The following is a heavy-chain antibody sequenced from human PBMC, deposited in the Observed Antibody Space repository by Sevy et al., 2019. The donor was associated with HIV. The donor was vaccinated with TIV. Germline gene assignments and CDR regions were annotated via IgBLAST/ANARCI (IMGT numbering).Heavy chain of an antibody. CDR1: GFAFYEYS. CDR3: AREGCSRPHDY. V-gene: IGHV3-23*01. J-gene: IGHJ4*02. D-gene: IGHD2-8*01. Sequence: GGSLRLSCAASGFAFYEYSMSWIRQAPGKGLEWVATLCFGCGKINYADSVKGRFTISRDNSKNSFYLQMDNLRVEDTALYYCAREGCSRPHDYWGQGTRVTVSS. CDR2: LCFGCGKI.